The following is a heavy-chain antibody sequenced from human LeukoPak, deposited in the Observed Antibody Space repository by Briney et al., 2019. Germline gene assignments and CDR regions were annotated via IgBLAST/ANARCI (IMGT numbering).Heavy chain of an antibody. CDR3: ARDSSGYDSDY. J-gene: IGHJ4*02. CDR1: GYTFTSYY. CDR2: INPSGGST. D-gene: IGHD5-12*01. Sequence: ASVKVSCKAPGYTFTSYYMHWVRQAPGQGLEWMGIINPSGGSTSYAQKFQGRVTMTRDTSTSTVYMELSSLRSEDTAVYYCARDSSGYDSDYWGQGTLVTVSS. V-gene: IGHV1-46*01.